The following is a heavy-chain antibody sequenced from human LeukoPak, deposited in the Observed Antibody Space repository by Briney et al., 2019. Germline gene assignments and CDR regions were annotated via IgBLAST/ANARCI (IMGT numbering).Heavy chain of an antibody. V-gene: IGHV1-18*01. CDR2: ISAYNGNT. CDR3: ARGCNIAAAAPNWFDP. D-gene: IGHD6-13*01. J-gene: IGHJ5*02. CDR1: GYTFTSYG. Sequence: ASVKVSCKASGYTFTSYGISWVRQAPGQGLEWMGWISAYNGNTNYAQKLQGRVTMTTDTSTSTAYMELRSLRSDDTAVYYCARGCNIAAAAPNWFDPWGQGTLVTVSS.